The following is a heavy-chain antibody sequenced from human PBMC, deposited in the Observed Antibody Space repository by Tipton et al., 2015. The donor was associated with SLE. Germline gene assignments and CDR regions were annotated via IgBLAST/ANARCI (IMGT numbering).Heavy chain of an antibody. CDR3: ARGRQQRVRSSLGY. CDR2: IKQDGSAK. CDR1: GGSISSKY. V-gene: IGHV3-7*01. Sequence: LSLTCTVSGGSISSKYWSWIRQPPGKGLEWVANIKQDGSAKYYVDSVKGRFTTSRDNAKNSLYLQMNSLRAEDTAVYYCARGRQQRVRSSLGYWGQGTLVTVSS. D-gene: IGHD3-16*01. J-gene: IGHJ4*02.